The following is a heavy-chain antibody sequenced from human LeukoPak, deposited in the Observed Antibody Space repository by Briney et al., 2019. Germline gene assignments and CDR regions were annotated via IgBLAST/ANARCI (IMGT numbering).Heavy chain of an antibody. CDR1: GFIFSSYA. CDR3: ALPPFY. J-gene: IGHJ4*02. V-gene: IGHV3-23*01. Sequence: GGSLRLSCAASGFIFSSYAMSWVRQAPGKGLQWVLAISGSGGSTYYADFVKGRFTISRDHSNYRLYLQMTTLTAKDPPVNYCALPPFYWGQGTLVTVSS. CDR2: ISGSGGST.